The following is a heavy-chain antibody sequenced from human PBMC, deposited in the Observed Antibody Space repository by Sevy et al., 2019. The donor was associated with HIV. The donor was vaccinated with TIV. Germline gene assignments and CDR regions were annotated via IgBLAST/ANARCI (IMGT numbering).Heavy chain of an antibody. J-gene: IGHJ1*01. CDR3: ALERLSSNVAEYFQN. Sequence: GESLKTSCAASGFTFSDYSMHWVRQAPGKGLEWVATISYDGSNKHYADSVKGRFTLSRDNSKNSLFLQMNSLRAEDTAVYYCALERLSSNVAEYFQNWGQGTLVTVSS. CDR2: ISYDGSNK. V-gene: IGHV3-30-3*01. D-gene: IGHD1-1*01. CDR1: GFTFSDYS.